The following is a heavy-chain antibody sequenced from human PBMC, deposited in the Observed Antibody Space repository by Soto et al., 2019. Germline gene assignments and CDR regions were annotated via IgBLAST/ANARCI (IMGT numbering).Heavy chain of an antibody. Sequence: QVQLQESGPGLVKPSGTLSLTCAVSGGSISNDVWWTWVRQPPGKGLEWIGEVYHTGSAAYSTSLKSRVTISVDKSKTPFSLKLNSVTAADTAVYYCAGREHSRGQFFTDYWGQGILVTVYS. J-gene: IGHJ4*02. CDR2: VYHTGSA. CDR1: GGSISNDVW. V-gene: IGHV4-4*02. CDR3: AGREHSRGQFFTDY. D-gene: IGHD3-3*01.